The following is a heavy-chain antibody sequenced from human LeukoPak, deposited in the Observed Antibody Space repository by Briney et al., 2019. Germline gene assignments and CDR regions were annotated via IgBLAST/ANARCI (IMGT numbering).Heavy chain of an antibody. Sequence: GASVTVSCKASGYTFTGYYMHWVRQAPGQGLEWMGWINPNSGGTNYAQKFQGRVTMTRDTSISTAYMELSRLRSDDTAVYYCARDNLDIVVVPAAVNWFDHWGQGTLVSVSS. CDR2: INPNSGGT. CDR3: ARDNLDIVVVPAAVNWFDH. V-gene: IGHV1-2*02. D-gene: IGHD2-2*03. CDR1: GYTFTGYY. J-gene: IGHJ5*02.